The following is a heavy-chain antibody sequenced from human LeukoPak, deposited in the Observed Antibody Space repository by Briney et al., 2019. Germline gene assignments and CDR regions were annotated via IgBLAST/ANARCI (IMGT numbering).Heavy chain of an antibody. D-gene: IGHD2/OR15-2a*01. J-gene: IGHJ4*02. CDR3: ARRIVHYYFDY. Sequence: PSETLSLTCAVYGGSFSGYYWSWIRQPPGKGLEWIGEINHSGSTNYNPSLKSRVTISVDTSKNQFSLKLSSVTAADTAVYYCARRIVHYYFDYWGQGTLVTVSP. V-gene: IGHV4-34*01. CDR2: INHSGST. CDR1: GGSFSGYY.